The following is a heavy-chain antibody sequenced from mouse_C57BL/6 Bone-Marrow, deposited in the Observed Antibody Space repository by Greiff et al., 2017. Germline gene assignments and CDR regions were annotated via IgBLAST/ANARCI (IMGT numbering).Heavy chain of an antibody. Sequence: EVQLQQSGPELVKPGASVKISCKASGYTFTDYYMNWVKQSHGKSLEWIGDINPNNGGTSYNQKFKGKATLTVDTSSSTAYMELRSLTSEDSAVYYCARNSILYWYFDVWGTGTTVTVSS. D-gene: IGHD2-10*02. J-gene: IGHJ1*03. CDR1: GYTFTDYY. V-gene: IGHV1-26*01. CDR3: ARNSILYWYFDV. CDR2: INPNNGGT.